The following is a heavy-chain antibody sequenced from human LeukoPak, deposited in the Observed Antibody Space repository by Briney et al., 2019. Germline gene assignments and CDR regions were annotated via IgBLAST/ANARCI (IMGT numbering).Heavy chain of an antibody. V-gene: IGHV1-2*02. CDR1: GYTFTGHY. CDR2: INPISGDT. J-gene: IGHJ4*02. Sequence: ASVKVSCKASGYTFTGHYMHWVRQAPGQGLEWMGCINPISGDTNSAQRFQGRVTMTRDTSINTVYLDLRRLTSDDTAVYYCARQSIVPTIPFDYWGQGTLVTVSS. CDR3: ARQSIVPTIPFDY. D-gene: IGHD5-12*01.